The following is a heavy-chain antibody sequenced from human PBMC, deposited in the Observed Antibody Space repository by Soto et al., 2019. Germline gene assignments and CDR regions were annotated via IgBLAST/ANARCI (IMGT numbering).Heavy chain of an antibody. CDR2: FIAMLGTP. CDR1: GCTLGSHG. Sequence: ASVKVSCKASGCTLGSHGIAWLRQAPGQGLEWMGGFIAMLGTPNYAKKVQGRATITADESLTSSYSELRSLRSEDTGVYFCARGELANFEYWGQGTLVNVSS. V-gene: IGHV1-69*13. CDR3: ARGELANFEY. D-gene: IGHD6-13*01. J-gene: IGHJ4*02.